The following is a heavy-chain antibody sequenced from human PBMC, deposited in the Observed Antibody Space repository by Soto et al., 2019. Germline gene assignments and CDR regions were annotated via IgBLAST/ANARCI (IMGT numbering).Heavy chain of an antibody. CDR2: ISSNSITM. V-gene: IGHV3-48*02. CDR3: AREDILGTRSFDY. Sequence: PXVSLRLSCAASGFPFSKYSMNWVRQAPGKGLEWVSYISSNSITMYDADSVRGRFTISRDNAKNSLYLQMNSLRDEDTAMYYCAREDILGTRSFDYWGQGTLVTVSS. CDR1: GFPFSKYS. D-gene: IGHD1-26*01. J-gene: IGHJ4*02.